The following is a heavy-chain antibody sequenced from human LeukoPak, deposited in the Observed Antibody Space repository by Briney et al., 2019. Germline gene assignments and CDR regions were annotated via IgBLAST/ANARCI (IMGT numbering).Heavy chain of an antibody. CDR2: ISYDDGSNK. Sequence: GGSLRLSCAASGFAFSSYAMHWVRQAPGKGLEWVAVISYDDGSNKYYADSVRGRFTISRDKSKNTLYLQMNGLRAEDTAVYYCASLYSSGWYYFDYWGQGTLVTVSS. V-gene: IGHV3-30-3*01. CDR3: ASLYSSGWYYFDY. D-gene: IGHD6-19*01. CDR1: GFAFSSYA. J-gene: IGHJ4*02.